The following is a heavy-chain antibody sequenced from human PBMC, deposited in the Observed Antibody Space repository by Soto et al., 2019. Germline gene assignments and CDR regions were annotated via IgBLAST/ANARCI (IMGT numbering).Heavy chain of an antibody. CDR2: IYYSGST. J-gene: IGHJ4*02. D-gene: IGHD6-13*01. V-gene: IGHV4-31*03. CDR1: GGSISSGGYY. Sequence: SETLSLTCTVSGGSISSGGYYWSWIRQHPGKGLEWIGYIYYSGSTYYNPSLKSRVTISVDTSKNQFSLKLSSVTAADTAVYYCASTAPYSSCIFDYWGQGTLVTVSS. CDR3: ASTAPYSSCIFDY.